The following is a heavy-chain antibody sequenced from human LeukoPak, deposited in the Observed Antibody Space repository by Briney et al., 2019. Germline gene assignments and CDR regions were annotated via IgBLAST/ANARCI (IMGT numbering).Heavy chain of an antibody. D-gene: IGHD5-18*01. CDR3: GRGFSRLYIHGYSYGHRFDY. CDR2: INHSGST. V-gene: IGHV4-34*01. CDR1: GGSFSGYY. J-gene: IGHJ4*02. Sequence: SETLSLTCAVYGGSFSGYYWSWIRQPPGKGLEWIGEINHSGSTNYNPSLKSRVTISVDTSRNQFSLKLSSVTAADTAVYYCGRGFSRLYIHGYSYGHRFDYWGQGTLVTVSS.